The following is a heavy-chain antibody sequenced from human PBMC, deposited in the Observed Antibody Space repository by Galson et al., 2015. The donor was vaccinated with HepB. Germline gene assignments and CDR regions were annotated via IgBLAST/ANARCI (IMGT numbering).Heavy chain of an antibody. V-gene: IGHV3-30*18. Sequence: SLRLSCAASGFTFSSYGMHWVRQAPGKGLEWVAVISYDGSNKYYADSVKGRFTISRDNSKNTLYLQMNSLRAEDTAVYYCAKDRGPALDYWGQGTLVTVSS. J-gene: IGHJ4*02. CDR1: GFTFSSYG. D-gene: IGHD2-2*01. CDR3: AKDRGPALDY. CDR2: ISYDGSNK.